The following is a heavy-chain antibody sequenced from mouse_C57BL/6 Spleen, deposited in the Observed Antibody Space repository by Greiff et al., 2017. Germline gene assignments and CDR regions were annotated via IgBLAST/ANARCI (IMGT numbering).Heavy chain of an antibody. Sequence: EVMLVESGEGLVKPGGSLKLSCAASGFTFSSYSMSWVRQTPGKRLEWVGYISSGGDYTNYTDTFKGRFTMTRDNSSNTLYLQMSSLKSEDTAMYYCARESPFWFGWFACRGKGTLVTVAA. CDR3: ARESPFWFGWFAC. CDR1: GFTFSSYS. D-gene: IGHD2-2*01. CDR2: ISSGGDYT. J-gene: IGHJ3*01. V-gene: IGHV5S21*01.